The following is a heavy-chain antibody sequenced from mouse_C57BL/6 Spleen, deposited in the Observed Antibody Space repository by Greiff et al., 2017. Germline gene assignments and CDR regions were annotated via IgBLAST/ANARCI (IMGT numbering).Heavy chain of an antibody. CDR1: GYTFTSYG. J-gene: IGHJ4*01. CDR2: IYPRSGNT. D-gene: IGHD1-1*01. V-gene: IGHV1-81*01. Sequence: QVQLQQSGAELARPGASVKLSCKASGYTFTSYGISWVKQRTGQGLEWIGEIYPRSGNTDYNEKFKGKATLTAYKSSSTAYMELRSLTSEDSAVYFGARADYYGSSLYAMDYWGQGTSVTVSS. CDR3: ARADYYGSSLYAMDY.